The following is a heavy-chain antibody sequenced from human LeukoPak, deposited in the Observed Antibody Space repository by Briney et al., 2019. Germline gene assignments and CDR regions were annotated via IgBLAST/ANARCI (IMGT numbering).Heavy chain of an antibody. CDR1: GGSIRSGTYF. J-gene: IGHJ4*02. V-gene: IGHV4-30-4*01. CDR3: ARASDERIYFDF. Sequence: KPSQTLSLTCTVSGGSIRSGTYFWSWIRQTPGKGLQWIGYIYYNGSAYYSPSLKSRVSMPVDTPKNQFSLKLRSVTAADTAVYYCARASDERIYFDFWGRGILVSVSS. CDR2: IYYNGSA. D-gene: IGHD3-10*01.